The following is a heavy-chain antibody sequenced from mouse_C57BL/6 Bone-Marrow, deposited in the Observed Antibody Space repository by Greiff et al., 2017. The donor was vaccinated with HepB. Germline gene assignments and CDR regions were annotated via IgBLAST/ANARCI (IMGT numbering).Heavy chain of an antibody. CDR1: GYTFTSYG. CDR2: IYPRSGNT. V-gene: IGHV1-81*01. D-gene: IGHD1-1*01. CDR3: ARGDYGSSYSAY. J-gene: IGHJ3*01. Sequence: QVQLKQSGAELARPGASVKLSCKASGYTFTSYGISWVKQRTGQGLEWIGEIYPRSGNTYYNEKFKGKATLTADKSSSTAYMELRSLTSEDSAVYFCARGDYGSSYSAYWGQGTLFTVSA.